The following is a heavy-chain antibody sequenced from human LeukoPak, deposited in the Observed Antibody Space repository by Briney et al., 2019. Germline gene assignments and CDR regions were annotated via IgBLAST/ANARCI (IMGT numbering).Heavy chain of an antibody. CDR3: ARYGSFGVVTNAFDY. CDR2: IYPGDSDT. Sequence: GESLKISCKGSGYSFTSYWIGWVRQVPGKGLEWMGIIYPGDSDTRYSPSFQGQVTISADKSISTAYLQWSSLKASDTAMYYCARYGSFGVVTNAFDYWGQGTLVTVSS. J-gene: IGHJ4*02. D-gene: IGHD3-3*01. V-gene: IGHV5-51*01. CDR1: GYSFTSYW.